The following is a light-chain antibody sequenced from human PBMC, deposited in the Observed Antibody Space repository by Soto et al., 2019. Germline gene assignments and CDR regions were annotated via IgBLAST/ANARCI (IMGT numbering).Light chain of an antibody. CDR1: SSNIGTNT. CDR2: SNN. Sequence: QSVLTQPPSASGTHGQRVTISCSGSSSNIGTNTVNWYQHLPGTAPKLLIYSNNQRPSGVPDRFSGSKSGTSASLAISGLQSEDEADYYCAAWDDSLNGAVFGGGTQLTVL. J-gene: IGLJ7*01. V-gene: IGLV1-44*01. CDR3: AAWDDSLNGAV.